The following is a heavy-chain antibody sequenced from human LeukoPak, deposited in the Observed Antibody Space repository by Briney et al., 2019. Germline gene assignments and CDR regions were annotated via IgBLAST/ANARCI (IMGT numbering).Heavy chain of an antibody. V-gene: IGHV1-69*01. CDR1: GGTFGSYA. CDR2: IIPIFGTA. D-gene: IGHD5-12*01. Sequence: GASVKVSCKASGGTFGSYAINWVRQVPGQGLEWMGGIIPIFGTANYAQKFQGRVTITADESTSTAYMELSSLRSEDTAVYYCARGWVRYVDNGMDVWGQGTTVTVSS. J-gene: IGHJ6*02. CDR3: ARGWVRYVDNGMDV.